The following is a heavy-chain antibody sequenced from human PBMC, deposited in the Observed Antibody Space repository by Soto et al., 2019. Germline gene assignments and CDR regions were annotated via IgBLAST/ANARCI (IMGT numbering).Heavy chain of an antibody. CDR2: IWYDGSNK. Sequence: GGSLRLCCAASGFTFSSYGMHWVRQAPGKGLEWVAVIWYDGSNKYYADSVKGRFTISRDNSKNTLYVQMNSLRAEDTAVYYCARDRGSKSYYYYGMDVWGQGTTVTVSS. D-gene: IGHD2-2*01. CDR3: ARDRGSKSYYYYGMDV. V-gene: IGHV3-33*01. CDR1: GFTFSSYG. J-gene: IGHJ6*02.